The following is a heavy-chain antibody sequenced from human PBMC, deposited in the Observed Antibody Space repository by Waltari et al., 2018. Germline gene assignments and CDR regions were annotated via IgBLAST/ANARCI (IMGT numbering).Heavy chain of an antibody. CDR2: INHSGST. J-gene: IGHJ2*01. Sequence: QVQLQQWGAGLLKPSETLSLTCAVYGGSFSGYYWSWIRQRPGKGLEWIGEINHSGSTNYNPSLKSRVTISVDTSKNQFSLKLSSVTAADTAVYYCARGARSFGITLGHFDLWGRGTLVTVSS. V-gene: IGHV4-34*01. D-gene: IGHD3-3*01. CDR1: GGSFSGYY. CDR3: ARGARSFGITLGHFDL.